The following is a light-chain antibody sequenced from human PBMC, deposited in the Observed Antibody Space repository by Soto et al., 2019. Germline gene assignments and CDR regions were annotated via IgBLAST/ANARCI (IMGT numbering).Light chain of an antibody. Sequence: DIQMTQSPSTLSASVGDRVTITCRASQSISSWLAWYQQKPGKAPNLLIYKASSLESGVPSRFSGSGSGTEFTLTISSLQPDDFATYYCQQYKSYPLTFGQGTKVDIK. J-gene: IGKJ1*01. CDR2: KAS. V-gene: IGKV1-5*03. CDR3: QQYKSYPLT. CDR1: QSISSW.